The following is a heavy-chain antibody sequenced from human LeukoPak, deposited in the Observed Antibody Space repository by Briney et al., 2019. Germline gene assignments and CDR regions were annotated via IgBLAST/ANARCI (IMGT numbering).Heavy chain of an antibody. CDR3: AKEEYSGNYIAKYYFDY. J-gene: IGHJ4*02. Sequence: GGSLRLSCAASGFTFNSYAMSWVRQAPGKGLEWVSAISGSGGSTYYADSVKGRFTISRDNSKNTLYLQMNSLRAEDTAVYYCAKEEYSGNYIAKYYFDYWGQGTLVTVSS. V-gene: IGHV3-23*01. CDR1: GFTFNSYA. CDR2: ISGSGGST. D-gene: IGHD1-26*01.